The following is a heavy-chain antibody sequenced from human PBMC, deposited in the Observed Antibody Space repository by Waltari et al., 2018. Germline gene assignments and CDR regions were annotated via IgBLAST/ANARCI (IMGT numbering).Heavy chain of an antibody. V-gene: IGHV4-34*01. CDR1: GGSLKNHF. Sequence: QVQLQQWGAGLVKPSETLSLPCTVSGGSLKNHFWSWIRQPPGKGLEWIGDTSHSGGAYYNPSLKSRVTISKDTSRNQFSLSLTSVTAADTAVYYCASRLTSSWYLRYWFDPWGQGTLVTVSS. D-gene: IGHD6-13*01. CDR2: TSHSGGA. J-gene: IGHJ5*02. CDR3: ASRLTSSWYLRYWFDP.